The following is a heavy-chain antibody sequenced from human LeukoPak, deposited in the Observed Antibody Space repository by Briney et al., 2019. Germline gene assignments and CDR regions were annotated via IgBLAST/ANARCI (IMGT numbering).Heavy chain of an antibody. D-gene: IGHD2-15*01. CDR3: AKGDCGGTCLLIDN. J-gene: IGHJ4*02. CDR1: GFAFSGYA. Sequence: GGSLRLSCAASGFAFSGYAMSWVRQAPGKGLEWVSLITGSGATTYYADSVRGRFTVSRDNSKNTLYLQMNSLRAEDTAVYFCAKGDCGGTCLLIDNWGQGTLVTVSS. V-gene: IGHV3-23*01. CDR2: ITGSGATT.